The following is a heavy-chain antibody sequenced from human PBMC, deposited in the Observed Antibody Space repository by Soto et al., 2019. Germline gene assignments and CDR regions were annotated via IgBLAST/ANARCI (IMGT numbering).Heavy chain of an antibody. CDR1: GYTFTSYY. J-gene: IGHJ6*02. V-gene: IGHV1-46*01. D-gene: IGHD3-9*01. CDR2: INPSGGST. CDR3: ARDSQDYDILTGYYTGYYYYGMDV. Sequence: ASVKVSCKASGYTFTSYYMHWVRQAPGQGLEWMGIINPSGGSTSYAQKFQGRVTMTRDTSTSAVYMELSSLRSEDTAVYYCARDSQDYDILTGYYTGYYYYGMDVWGQGTTVTVSS.